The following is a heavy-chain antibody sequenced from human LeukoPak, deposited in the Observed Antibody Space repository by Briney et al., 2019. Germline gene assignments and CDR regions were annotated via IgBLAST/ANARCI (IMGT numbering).Heavy chain of an antibody. CDR2: ISNSGGST. J-gene: IGHJ4*02. D-gene: IGHD4-11*01. Sequence: GGSLRLSCAVSGFTFGSYAMSWVRQAPGGGLEWVSLISNSGGSTYYADSVRGRLTISRDNSKNTLYLQMNSLRAEDTALYYCAKHLGRLVITPIDYWGQGTLATVSS. CDR3: AKHLGRLVITPIDY. V-gene: IGHV3-23*01. CDR1: GFTFGSYA.